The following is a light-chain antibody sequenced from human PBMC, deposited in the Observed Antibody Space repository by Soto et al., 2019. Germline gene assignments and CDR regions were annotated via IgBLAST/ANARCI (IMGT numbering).Light chain of an antibody. CDR3: QQYNNWPPT. CDR1: QSVSSN. J-gene: IGKJ1*01. Sequence: EIVMTQSPATLSVSPGERATLSCRASQSVSSNLAWYQQKPGQAPRLLIYGASTRATGIPARFSGSGSGTKFTLTISSLQSEVFAVYSCQQYNNWPPTFGQGPRV. CDR2: GAS. V-gene: IGKV3-15*01.